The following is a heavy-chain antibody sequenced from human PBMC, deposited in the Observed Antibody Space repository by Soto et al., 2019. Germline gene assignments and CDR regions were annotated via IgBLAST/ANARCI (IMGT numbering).Heavy chain of an antibody. CDR1: GYTFTDKY. D-gene: IGHD2-21*01. Sequence: ASVKVSCKASGYTFTDKYIHWVRQAPGQGLEWMGWINPNSGVTSYPQSFQGRVTMTREKSISTAYMELSGLRSDDTAVYYFARDFVSTIGDFDSWGQGTLVTVSS. V-gene: IGHV1-2*02. CDR2: INPNSGVT. J-gene: IGHJ4*02. CDR3: ARDFVSTIGDFDS.